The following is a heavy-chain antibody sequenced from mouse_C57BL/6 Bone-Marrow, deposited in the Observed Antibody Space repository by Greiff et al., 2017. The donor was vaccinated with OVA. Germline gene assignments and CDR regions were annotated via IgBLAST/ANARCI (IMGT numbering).Heavy chain of an antibody. V-gene: IGHV5-9-1*02. CDR1: GFTFSSYA. CDR3: TRGGYRYYAMDY. CDR2: ISSGGDYI. Sequence: EVKLMESGEGLVKPGGSLKLSCAASGFTFSSYAMSWVRQTPEKRLEWVAYISSGGDYIYSADTVKGRFTISRDNARNTLYLQMSSLKSEDTAMYYCTRGGYRYYAMDYWGQGTSVTVSS. D-gene: IGHD2-14*01. J-gene: IGHJ4*01.